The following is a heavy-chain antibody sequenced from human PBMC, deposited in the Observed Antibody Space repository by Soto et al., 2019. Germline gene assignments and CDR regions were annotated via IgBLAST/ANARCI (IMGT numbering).Heavy chain of an antibody. J-gene: IGHJ5*02. V-gene: IGHV4-30-2*01. CDR2: ISNSGST. CDR1: AGSISSGGYS. D-gene: IGHD4-4*01. CDR3: ARTPTP. Sequence: QLQLQESGSGLVKPSQTLALTCAVSAGSISSGGYSWSWIRQPPGQGLEWIGSISNSGSTYYNPSLKSRVTISVDRSKYQFSLKLCSVTAADTAVYYCARTPTPWGQGTLVTVSS.